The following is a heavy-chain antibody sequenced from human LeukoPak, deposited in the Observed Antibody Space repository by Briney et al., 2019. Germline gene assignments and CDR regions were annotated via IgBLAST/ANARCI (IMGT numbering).Heavy chain of an antibody. CDR2: IYPGDSDT. Sequence: GESLKISCKGSGYRFTSYWIGWVRQMPGKGLEWMGIIYPGDSDTRYSPFFQGQVTFSADKSMSTAYLQWSSLKASDTAMYYCARPSGYGSGSPNPFEYWGQGTLVTVSS. D-gene: IGHD3-10*01. V-gene: IGHV5-51*01. J-gene: IGHJ4*02. CDR3: ARPSGYGSGSPNPFEY. CDR1: GYRFTSYW.